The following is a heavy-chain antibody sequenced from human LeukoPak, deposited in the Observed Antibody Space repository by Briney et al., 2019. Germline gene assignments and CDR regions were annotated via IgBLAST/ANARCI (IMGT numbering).Heavy chain of an antibody. CDR3: ARDLLLKGFDP. Sequence: PSETLSLTCAVYGGFFSGYYWSWIRQPPGKGLEWIGEINHSGSTNYNPSLKSRVTISVDTSKNQFSLKLSSVTAADTAVYYCARDLLLKGFDPWGQGTLVTVSS. CDR1: GGFFSGYY. J-gene: IGHJ5*02. D-gene: IGHD2/OR15-2a*01. V-gene: IGHV4-34*01. CDR2: INHSGST.